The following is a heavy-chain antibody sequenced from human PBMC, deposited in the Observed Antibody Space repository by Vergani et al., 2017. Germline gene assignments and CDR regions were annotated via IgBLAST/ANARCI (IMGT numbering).Heavy chain of an antibody. D-gene: IGHD3-9*01. Sequence: VQLLESGGGLVKPGGSLRLSCAASGFTFSDYYMSWIRQAPGKGLEWVSYISSSGSTIYYADSVKGRFTISRDNSKNTLYLQMNSLRAEDTAVYYCARDFHYDILTGLGSYMDVWGKGTTVTVSS. J-gene: IGHJ6*03. CDR3: ARDFHYDILTGLGSYMDV. CDR2: ISSSGSTI. CDR1: GFTFSDYY. V-gene: IGHV3-11*04.